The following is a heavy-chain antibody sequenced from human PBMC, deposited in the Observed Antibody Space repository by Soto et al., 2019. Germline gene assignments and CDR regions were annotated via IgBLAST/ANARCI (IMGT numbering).Heavy chain of an antibody. CDR3: ARRTFFSFDS. D-gene: IGHD3-16*01. CDR1: GFTFSNYV. Sequence: GGSLRLSCVAPGFTFSNYVMSWVRQAPGKGLECVAAIAGHGDVLYYTDSVKGRFSISRDNSTNTLHLQLNSLRAEDTAVYSCARRTFFSFDSWGQGILVTVS. V-gene: IGHV3-23*01. CDR2: IAGHGDVL. J-gene: IGHJ4*02.